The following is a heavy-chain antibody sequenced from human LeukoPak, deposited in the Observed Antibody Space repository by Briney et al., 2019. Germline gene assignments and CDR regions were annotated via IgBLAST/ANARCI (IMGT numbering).Heavy chain of an antibody. V-gene: IGHV4-61*08. CDR1: GGSISSGGYY. D-gene: IGHD5-18*01. CDR2: IDYRGST. Sequence: PSETLSLTCAVSGGSISSGGYYWSWIRQPPGKGLEWIAYIDYRGSTTYNPSLKSRVSISVDTSRNQFSLKLSSVTAADTAVYYCARSRSGYSYDHAAFDIWGQGTMVTVSS. CDR3: ARSRSGYSYDHAAFDI. J-gene: IGHJ3*02.